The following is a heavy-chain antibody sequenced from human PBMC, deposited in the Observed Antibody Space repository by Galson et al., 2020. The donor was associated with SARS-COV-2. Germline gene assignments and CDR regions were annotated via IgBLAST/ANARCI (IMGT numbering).Heavy chain of an antibody. J-gene: IGHJ1*01. V-gene: IGHV4-39*01. Sequence: ETLSLTCTVSGGSISSSSYYWGWIRQPPGKGLEWIGSIYYSGSTYYNPSLKSRVTISVDTSKNQFSLKLSSVTAADTAVYYCASQNNIVVVTAIYFQHWGQGTLVTVSS. D-gene: IGHD2-21*02. CDR1: GGSISSSSYY. CDR2: IYYSGST. CDR3: ASQNNIVVVTAIYFQH.